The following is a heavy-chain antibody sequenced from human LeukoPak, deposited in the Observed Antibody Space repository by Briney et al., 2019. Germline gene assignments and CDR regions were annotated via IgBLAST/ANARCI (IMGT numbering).Heavy chain of an antibody. Sequence: GGSLRLSCAASGFTFSSYAMHWVRQAPGKGLEWVAVISYDGSNKYYAGSVKGRFTISRDNSKNTLYLQMNSLRAEDTAVYYCATEEFDYWGQGTLVTVSS. CDR2: ISYDGSNK. V-gene: IGHV3-30-3*01. CDR1: GFTFSSYA. J-gene: IGHJ4*02. CDR3: ATEEFDY.